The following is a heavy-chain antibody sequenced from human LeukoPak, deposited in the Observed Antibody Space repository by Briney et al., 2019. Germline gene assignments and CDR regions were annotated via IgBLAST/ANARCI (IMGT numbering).Heavy chain of an antibody. CDR3: ARDGYSYDFLSGYTSYFFDY. J-gene: IGHJ4*02. V-gene: IGHV1-69*13. CDR1: GGSFINYA. Sequence: ASVKVSCKASGGSFINYAISWVRQAPGQGLEWMGGIIPLSGTTNYAQTFQDRVTITADESSSTAYMELRSLRSEDTAVYFCARDGYSYDFLSGYTSYFFDYWGQGTLVTVSS. CDR2: IIPLSGTT. D-gene: IGHD3-3*01.